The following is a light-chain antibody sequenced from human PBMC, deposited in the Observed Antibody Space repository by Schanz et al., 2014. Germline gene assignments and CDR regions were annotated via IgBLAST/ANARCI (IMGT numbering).Light chain of an antibody. Sequence: QSALTQPPSASGSPGQSVTISCTGTSSDVGGYNFVSWYQQHPGKVPKLLIFEVSQRPSGVPDRFSGSKSGITASLTVSGLQAEDEADYFCAAWDDSLNGPVFGGGTKLTVL. J-gene: IGLJ2*01. CDR1: SSDVGGYNF. V-gene: IGLV2-8*01. CDR2: EVS. CDR3: AAWDDSLNGPV.